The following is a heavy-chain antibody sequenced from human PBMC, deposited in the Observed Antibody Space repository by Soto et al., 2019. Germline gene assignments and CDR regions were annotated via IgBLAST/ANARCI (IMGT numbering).Heavy chain of an antibody. Sequence: GGSLRLSCAASGFTFSSYAMHWVRQAPGKGLEWVAVISYDGSNKYYADSVKGRFTISRDNSKNTLYLQMNSLRAEDTAVYYCARVPVEWLFRGKDYYYYGMDVWGQGTTVTVSS. CDR2: ISYDGSNK. J-gene: IGHJ6*02. CDR3: ARVPVEWLFRGKDYYYYGMDV. V-gene: IGHV3-30-3*01. CDR1: GFTFSSYA. D-gene: IGHD3-3*01.